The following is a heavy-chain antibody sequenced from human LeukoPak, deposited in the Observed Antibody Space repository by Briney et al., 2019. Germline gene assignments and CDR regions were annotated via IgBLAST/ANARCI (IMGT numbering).Heavy chain of an antibody. J-gene: IGHJ4*02. CDR2: ISAYSGNT. CDR1: GYTFTNYG. V-gene: IGHV1-18*01. D-gene: IGHD3-22*01. Sequence: ASVKVSSKASGYTFTNYGIFWVRQAPGQGLEWMGWISAYSGNTNYAQKLQGRVTITTETSTSTAYMELESLRSDDTAVYYCAISQGSYYDTSGYLGGDYWGQGTLVTVSS. CDR3: AISQGSYYDTSGYLGGDY.